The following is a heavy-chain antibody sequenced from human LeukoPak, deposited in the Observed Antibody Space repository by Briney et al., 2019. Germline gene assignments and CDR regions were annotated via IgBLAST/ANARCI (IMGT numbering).Heavy chain of an antibody. Sequence: SETLSLTCTVSFGSVSSNTYFWGWIRQPPGKGLEWIGSISYGGSTHYNPSLKSRVTISVDSSKNHFSLKLNSVTAADTAVYYCARGRGYCSSTSCYRGSYYYYYYMDVWGKGTTVTVSS. J-gene: IGHJ6*03. CDR3: ARGRGYCSSTSCYRGSYYYYYYMDV. D-gene: IGHD2-2*01. CDR1: FGSVSSNTYF. CDR2: ISYGGST. V-gene: IGHV4-39*02.